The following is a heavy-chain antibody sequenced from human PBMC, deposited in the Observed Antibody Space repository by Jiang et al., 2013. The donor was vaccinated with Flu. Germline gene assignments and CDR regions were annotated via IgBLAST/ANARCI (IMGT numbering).Heavy chain of an antibody. V-gene: IGHV4-4*07. Sequence: GSGLVKPSETLSLICNVSGGSITNYYLTWIRKPAGKGLEWIGRIFTSGITNYHPSLKSRVSMSVDTSKNQFSLKLQAVTAADAAVYYCAREVYSSAWYIYYMDVWGKGASVTVSS. CDR2: IFTSGIT. CDR1: GGSITNYY. J-gene: IGHJ6*03. CDR3: AREVYSSAWYIYYMDV. D-gene: IGHD6-13*01.